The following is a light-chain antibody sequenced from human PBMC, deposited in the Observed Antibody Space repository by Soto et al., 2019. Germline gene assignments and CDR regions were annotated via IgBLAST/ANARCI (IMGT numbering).Light chain of an antibody. CDR2: DVS. CDR1: SSDVGGYTY. V-gene: IGLV2-14*01. Sequence: QSVLTQPASVSGSPGQSITISCTGTSSDVGGYTYVSWYQQHPGKAPKLMMYDVSNRPSGVSTRFSGSKSGNTASLTISGLQADDEADYYCSSYTSSSTPDVFGTGTKLTVL. J-gene: IGLJ1*01. CDR3: SSYTSSSTPDV.